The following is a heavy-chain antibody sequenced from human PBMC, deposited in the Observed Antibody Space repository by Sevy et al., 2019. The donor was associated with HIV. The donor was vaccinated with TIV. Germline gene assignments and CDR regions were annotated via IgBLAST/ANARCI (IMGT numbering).Heavy chain of an antibody. D-gene: IGHD3-3*01. CDR3: ARGQLLQFLEWPSYALDV. Sequence: GGSLRLSCAASGFTFNSHWMFWVRQAPGKGLVWVSHINSHGSITNYADSVRGRFAISRDNSKNTVYLQMDSLRAEDTAVYYCARGQLLQFLEWPSYALDVWGQGTTVTVSS. CDR1: GFTFNSHW. V-gene: IGHV3-74*01. J-gene: IGHJ6*02. CDR2: INSHGSIT.